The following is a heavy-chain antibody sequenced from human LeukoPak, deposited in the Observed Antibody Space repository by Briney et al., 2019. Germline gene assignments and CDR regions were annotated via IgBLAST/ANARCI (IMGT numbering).Heavy chain of an antibody. CDR2: ISGSGTST. J-gene: IGHJ4*02. CDR3: EGTYYYDSSDDY. V-gene: IGHV3-23*01. Sequence: GGSLRLSCAASGFTFRSYAMSWVRQAPGTGPEWVLAISGSGTSTYNADSVKGRFTISRDNSKNTLYLQMNSLRAEDTAVYYCEGTYYYDSSDDYWGQGTLVTVSS. D-gene: IGHD3-22*01. CDR1: GFTFRSYA.